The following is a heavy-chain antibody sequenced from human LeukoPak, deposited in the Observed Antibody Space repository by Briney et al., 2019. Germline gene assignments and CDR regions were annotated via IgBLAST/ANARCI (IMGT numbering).Heavy chain of an antibody. Sequence: GRSLRLSCAASGFSFSTFAMHWVRQAPGKGLEWVTLISSDGSNKYYADSVRGRFTISRDNSKNTLYPQMNSLRLDETAVYYCARVSAGFDYWGQGALVTVSS. CDR3: ARVSAGFDY. CDR1: GFSFSTFA. J-gene: IGHJ4*02. CDR2: ISSDGSNK. V-gene: IGHV3-30*04.